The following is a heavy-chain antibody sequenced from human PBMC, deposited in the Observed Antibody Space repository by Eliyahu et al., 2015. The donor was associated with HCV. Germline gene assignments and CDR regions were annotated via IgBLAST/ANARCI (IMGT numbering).Heavy chain of an antibody. CDR3: AKGGNTVTIDY. D-gene: IGHD4-17*01. Sequence: QVQLVESGGGVVQPGRSLRLXCAASGFTFSSYGMHWVRQAPGKGLEWVAVISYDGSNKYYADSVKGRFTISRDNSKNTLYLQMNSLRAEDTAVYYCAKGGNTVTIDYWGQGTLVTVSS. J-gene: IGHJ4*02. CDR2: ISYDGSNK. CDR1: GFTFSSYG. V-gene: IGHV3-30*18.